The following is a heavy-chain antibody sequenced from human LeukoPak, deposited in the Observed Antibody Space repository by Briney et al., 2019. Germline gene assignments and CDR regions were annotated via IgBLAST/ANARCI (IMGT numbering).Heavy chain of an antibody. D-gene: IGHD1-26*01. CDR3: AKGGGGIVAYNWFDS. J-gene: IGHJ5*01. CDR1: GFTFSSYS. V-gene: IGHV3-48*04. Sequence: GGSLRLSCAASGFTFSSYSMNWVRQAPGKGLEWVSYISSSSSTIYYADSVKGRFTMSRDNAKNSLYLQMNSLRPEDTAFYYCAKGGGGIVAYNWFDSWGQGTLVTVAS. CDR2: ISSSSSTI.